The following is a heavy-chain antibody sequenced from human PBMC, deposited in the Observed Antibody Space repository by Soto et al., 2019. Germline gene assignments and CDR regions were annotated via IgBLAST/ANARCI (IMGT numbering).Heavy chain of an antibody. V-gene: IGHV4-34*01. Sequence: PSETMSLPCAVYGGSFSGYYWGWIRQPPGKGLEWIGEINHSGSTNYNPSLKSRVTISVDTSKNQFSLKLSSVTAADTAVYYCAGGRIVVVPAAKPYNWFDPWGQGTLVTGSS. J-gene: IGHJ5*02. D-gene: IGHD2-2*01. CDR1: GGSFSGYY. CDR2: INHSGST. CDR3: AGGRIVVVPAAKPYNWFDP.